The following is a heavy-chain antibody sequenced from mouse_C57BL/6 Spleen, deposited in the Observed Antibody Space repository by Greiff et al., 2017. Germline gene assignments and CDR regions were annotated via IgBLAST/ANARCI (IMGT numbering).Heavy chain of an antibody. Sequence: EVQLQQSGPELVKPGASVKISCKASGYTFTDYYMNWVKQSHGKSLEWIGDINPNNGGTSYNQKFKGKATLTVDKSSSTAYMELRSLTSEDSAVYYCARNLPRGMDYWGQGTSVTVSS. J-gene: IGHJ4*01. CDR1: GYTFTDYY. CDR2: INPNNGGT. V-gene: IGHV1-26*01. CDR3: ARNLPRGMDY.